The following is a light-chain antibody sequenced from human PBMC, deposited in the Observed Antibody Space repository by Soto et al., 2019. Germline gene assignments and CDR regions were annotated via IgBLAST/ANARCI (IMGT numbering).Light chain of an antibody. CDR3: QQLNSYPLT. CDR2: KAS. J-gene: IGKJ4*01. V-gene: IGKV1-5*03. CDR1: QTISSW. Sequence: IQMTQSPSTLSGSVGDRVTITCRASQTISSWLAWYQQKPGKAPKLLIYKASTLKSGVPSRFSGSGSGTDFTLTISILQPEDFATYYCQQLNSYPLTFGAGTKVDIK.